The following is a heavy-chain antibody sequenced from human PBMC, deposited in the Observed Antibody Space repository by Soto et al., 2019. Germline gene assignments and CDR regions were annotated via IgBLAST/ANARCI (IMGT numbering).Heavy chain of an antibody. J-gene: IGHJ2*01. CDR1: GYSFTSYW. CDR2: IDPSDSYT. Sequence: PGESLKISCKGSGYSFTSYWISWVRQMPGKGLGWMGRIDPSDSYTNYSPSFQGHVTISADKSISTAYLQWSSLKASDTAMYYCARQTTEILRYFDLWGRGTLVTVSS. D-gene: IGHD4-17*01. V-gene: IGHV5-10-1*01. CDR3: ARQTTEILRYFDL.